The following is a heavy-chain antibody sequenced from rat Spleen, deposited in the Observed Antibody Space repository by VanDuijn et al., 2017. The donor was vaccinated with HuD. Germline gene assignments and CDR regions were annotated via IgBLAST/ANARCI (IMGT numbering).Heavy chain of an antibody. Sequence: EVQLVESGGGLVQPGRSLNLSCAASGFTFSDYNMAWVRQAPKKGLEWVATISYDGSSTYYRDSVKGRFTISRDNAENTVYLQMNSLRSEDTATYYCAVAGYGYWGQGVMVTVSS. CDR2: ISYDGSST. D-gene: IGHD4-3*01. CDR1: GFTFSDYN. J-gene: IGHJ2*01. V-gene: IGHV5-7*01. CDR3: AVAGYGY.